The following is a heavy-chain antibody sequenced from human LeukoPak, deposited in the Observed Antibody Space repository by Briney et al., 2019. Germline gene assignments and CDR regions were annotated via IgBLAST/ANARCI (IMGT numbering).Heavy chain of an antibody. CDR1: GGSISSGGYY. CDR3: ARPGQGYCSGGSCSADWYFDL. Sequence: PLQTLSLTCTVSGGSISSGGYYWSWIRQHPGKGLEWIGHIYYSGSTYYNPSLKKRVNISVDTYKNQFSLKLSSLTAADTAVYYCARPGQGYCSGGSCSADWYFDLWGRGTLVTVSS. D-gene: IGHD2-15*01. CDR2: IYYSGST. V-gene: IGHV4-31*03. J-gene: IGHJ2*01.